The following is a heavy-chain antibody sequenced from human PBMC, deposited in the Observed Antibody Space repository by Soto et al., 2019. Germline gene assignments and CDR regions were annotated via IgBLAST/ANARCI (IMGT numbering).Heavy chain of an antibody. V-gene: IGHV3-21*06. CDR1: GFTFTRYS. Sequence: KPGGSLRLSCAASGFTFTRYSMNWVRQAPGKGLEWVASISSTTNYIYYGESLKGRLTISRDNVKNSMYLQMDTLRAEDTAVYYCARESEDLSSNLDYWGQGTLVTVSS. J-gene: IGHJ4*02. CDR3: ARESEDLSSNLDY. CDR2: ISSTTNYI.